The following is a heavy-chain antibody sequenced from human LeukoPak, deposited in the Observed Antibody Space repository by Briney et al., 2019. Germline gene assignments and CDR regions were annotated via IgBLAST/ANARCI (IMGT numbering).Heavy chain of an antibody. D-gene: IGHD4-17*01. J-gene: IGHJ5*02. CDR1: GFTFSSYS. CDR3: ASSYGDYDNWFDP. V-gene: IGHV3-21*01. CDR2: ISSSSSYI. Sequence: GGSLRLSCAASGFTFSSYSMNWVRQAPGKGLEWVSSISSSSSYIYYADSVKGRFTISRDNAKNSLYLQMNSLRAEDTAVYYCASSYGDYDNWFDPWGQGTLVTVSS.